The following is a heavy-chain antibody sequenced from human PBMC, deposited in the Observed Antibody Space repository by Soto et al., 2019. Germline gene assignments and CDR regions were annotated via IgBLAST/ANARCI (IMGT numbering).Heavy chain of an antibody. J-gene: IGHJ5*02. Sequence: NPSETLSLTCAISGDSVSSNSAAWSWIRQSPSRGLEWLGRTYYRSKWYNDYVVSVKSRITIKPDTSKNQFYLQLNSVTPEDTAVYYCTREGGVGGSYFNWFDPWGQGTQVTVSS. CDR2: TYYRSKWYN. V-gene: IGHV6-1*01. CDR3: TREGGVGGSYFNWFDP. CDR1: GDSVSSNSAA. D-gene: IGHD1-26*01.